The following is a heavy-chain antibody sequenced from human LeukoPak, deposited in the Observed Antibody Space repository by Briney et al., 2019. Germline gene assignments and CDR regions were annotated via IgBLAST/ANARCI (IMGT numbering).Heavy chain of an antibody. CDR1: GGSISSGSYY. Sequence: KPSETLSLTCTVSGGSISSGSYYWSWIRQPAGKGLEWIGRIYTSGSTNYNPSLKSRVTISVDTSKNQFSLKLSSVTAADTAVYYCARGKRYCSGTSCSGYYYMDVWGKGPRSPSP. CDR3: ARGKRYCSGTSCSGYYYMDV. D-gene: IGHD2-2*01. CDR2: IYTSGST. V-gene: IGHV4-61*02. J-gene: IGHJ6*03.